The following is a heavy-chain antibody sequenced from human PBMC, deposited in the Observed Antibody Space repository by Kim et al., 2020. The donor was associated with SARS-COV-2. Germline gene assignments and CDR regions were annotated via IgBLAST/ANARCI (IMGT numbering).Heavy chain of an antibody. J-gene: IGHJ4*02. CDR3: AGIWEGATRHYYFDY. CDR2: IYYSGST. D-gene: IGHD1-26*01. Sequence: SETLSLTCTVSGGSVSSGSYYWSWIRQPPGKGLEWIGYIYYSGSTNYNPSLKSRVTISVDTSKNQFSLKLSSVTAADTAVYYCAGIWEGATRHYYFDYWGQGTLVTVS. V-gene: IGHV4-61*01. CDR1: GGSVSSGSYY.